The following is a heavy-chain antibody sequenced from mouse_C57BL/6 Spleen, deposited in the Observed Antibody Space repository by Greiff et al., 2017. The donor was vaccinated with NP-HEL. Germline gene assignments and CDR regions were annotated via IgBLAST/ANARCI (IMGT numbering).Heavy chain of an antibody. D-gene: IGHD1-1*01. CDR2: INPSSGYT. CDR3: ARLGGSSYEDY. CDR1: GYTFTSYT. V-gene: IGHV1-4*01. Sequence: VQLQQSGAELARPGASVKMSCKASGYTFTSYTMHWVKQRPGQGLEWIGYINPSSGYTKYNQKFKDKATLTADKSSSTAYMQLISLTSEDSAVYYCARLGGSSYEDYWGQGTTLTVSS. J-gene: IGHJ2*01.